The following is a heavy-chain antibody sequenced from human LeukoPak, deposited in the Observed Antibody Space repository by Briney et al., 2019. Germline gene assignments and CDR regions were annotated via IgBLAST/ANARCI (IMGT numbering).Heavy chain of an antibody. CDR1: GGTFSSYA. J-gene: IGHJ3*02. Sequence: SVKVSCKASGGTFSSYAISWVRQAPGQGLEWMGRIIPIFGTANYAQKFQGRVTITTDESTSTAYMELSSLRSEDTAVYYCARDRAGITMIVVVDDAFDIWSQGTMVTVSS. D-gene: IGHD3-22*01. CDR2: IIPIFGTA. V-gene: IGHV1-69*05. CDR3: ARDRAGITMIVVVDDAFDI.